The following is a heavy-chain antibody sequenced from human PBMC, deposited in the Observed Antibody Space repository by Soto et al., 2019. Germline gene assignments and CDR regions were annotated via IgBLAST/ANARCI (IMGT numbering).Heavy chain of an antibody. CDR1: GYTFTGYY. CDR3: ARSSSSGLFDY. CDR2: INPNSGGT. J-gene: IGHJ4*02. V-gene: IGHV1-2*04. D-gene: IGHD6-6*01. Sequence: EASVKVSFKASGYTFTGYYMHWVRQAPGQGLEWMGWINPNSGGTNYAQKFQGWVTMTRDTSIRTAYMELSRLRSDDTAVYYCARSSSSGLFDYWGQGTLVTVSS.